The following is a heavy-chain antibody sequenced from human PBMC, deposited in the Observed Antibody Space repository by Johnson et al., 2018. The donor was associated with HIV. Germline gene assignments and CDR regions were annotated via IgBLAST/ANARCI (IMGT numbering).Heavy chain of an antibody. D-gene: IGHD3-10*01. V-gene: IGHV3-30-3*01. CDR1: GLTFSDFA. CDR2: TSYDGINK. J-gene: IGHJ3*02. CDR3: ARGGPYDSGIIDAFDI. Sequence: QVQLVESGGGVVQPGKSLRLSCAASGLTFSDFAMHWVRQAPGKELEWVAVTSYDGINKYYATSVKGRFTISRDNSKKTLYLQMNSLRAEDTAVYYCARGGPYDSGIIDAFDIWGQGTMVTVSS.